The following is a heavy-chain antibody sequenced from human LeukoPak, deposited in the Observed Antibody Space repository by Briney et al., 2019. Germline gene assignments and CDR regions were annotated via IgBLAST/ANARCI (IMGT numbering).Heavy chain of an antibody. CDR3: TSGPGDSYGRPFDY. CDR1: GFTFSSYA. J-gene: IGHJ4*02. V-gene: IGHV3-30*04. CDR2: ISYDGSNK. D-gene: IGHD5-18*01. Sequence: GRSLRLSCAASGFTFSSYAMHWVRQAPGKGLEWVAVISYDGSNKYFADSVKGRFTISRDNSKNTLYLQMNSLRAEDTAVYYCTSGPGDSYGRPFDYRGQGTLVTVSS.